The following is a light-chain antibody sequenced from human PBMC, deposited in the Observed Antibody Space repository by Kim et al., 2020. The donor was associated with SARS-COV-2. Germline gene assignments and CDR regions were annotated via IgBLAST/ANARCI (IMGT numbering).Light chain of an antibody. CDR3: QQRSNWPLT. CDR2: DAS. J-gene: IGKJ4*01. Sequence: FAPGERATLYCRASPSVSSYLAGYQQKPGQAPRLLIYDASNRATGIPARFSGSGSGTDFTLTISSLEPEDFAVYYCQQRSNWPLTFGGGTKVDIK. V-gene: IGKV3-11*01. CDR1: PSVSSY.